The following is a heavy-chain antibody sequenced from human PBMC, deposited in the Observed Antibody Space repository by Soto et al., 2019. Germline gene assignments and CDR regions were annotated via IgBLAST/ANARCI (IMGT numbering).Heavy chain of an antibody. CDR3: AKDSAVRGVPFDY. D-gene: IGHD3-10*01. Sequence: LRLSCAASGFTFSSYGMHWVRQAPGKGLEWVAVISYDGSNKYYADSVKGRFTISRDNSKNTLYLQMNSLRAEDTAVYYCAKDSAVRGVPFDYWGQGTLVTVSS. J-gene: IGHJ4*02. CDR1: GFTFSSYG. V-gene: IGHV3-30*18. CDR2: ISYDGSNK.